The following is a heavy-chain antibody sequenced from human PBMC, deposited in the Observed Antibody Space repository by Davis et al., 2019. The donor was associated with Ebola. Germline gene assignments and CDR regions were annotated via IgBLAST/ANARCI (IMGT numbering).Heavy chain of an antibody. V-gene: IGHV3-74*01. J-gene: IGHJ6*02. CDR2: INSDGSST. Sequence: PGGSLRLSCAASGFTFSSYWMHWVRQAPGKGLVWVSRINSDGSSTSYADSVKGRFTISRDNAKNTLYLRMNSLRAEDTAVYYCARDSDYGYYHGMDFWGQGTTVTVSS. D-gene: IGHD4-17*01. CDR1: GFTFSSYW. CDR3: ARDSDYGYYHGMDF.